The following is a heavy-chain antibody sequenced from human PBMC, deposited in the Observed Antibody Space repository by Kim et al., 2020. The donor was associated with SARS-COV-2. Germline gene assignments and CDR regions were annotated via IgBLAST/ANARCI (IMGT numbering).Heavy chain of an antibody. CDR3: ATDTPWYDLKRFDF. D-gene: IGHD1-1*01. V-gene: IGHV1-24*01. CDR1: GYTLTELS. CDR2: FDPEDGET. J-gene: IGHJ4*02. Sequence: ASVKVSCKVSGYTLTELSMHWVRQAPGKGLEWMGGFDPEDGETIYAQKFQGRVTMTEDTSTDTAYMELSSLRSDDTAVYYCATDTPWYDLKRFDFWGQGTLVTVSS.